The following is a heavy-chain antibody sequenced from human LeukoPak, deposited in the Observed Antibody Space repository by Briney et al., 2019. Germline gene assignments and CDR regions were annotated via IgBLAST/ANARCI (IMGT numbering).Heavy chain of an antibody. CDR1: GFTFSNYW. CDR3: AKANSESYGYNWFDP. V-gene: IGHV3-23*01. CDR2: ASGSGGST. J-gene: IGHJ5*02. D-gene: IGHD1-26*01. Sequence: GGSLRLSCAASGFTFSNYWMTWVRQAPGKGLEWVSTASGSGGSTYYADSVKGRFTVSRDNSKNTLYLQMNSLRAEDTAAYYCAKANSESYGYNWFDPWGQGTLVTVST.